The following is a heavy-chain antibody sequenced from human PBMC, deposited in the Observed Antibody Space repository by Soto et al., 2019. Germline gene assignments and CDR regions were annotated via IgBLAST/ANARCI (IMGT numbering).Heavy chain of an antibody. CDR2: IKQDGSEK. CDR1: GFTFSSYW. D-gene: IGHD4-17*01. J-gene: IGHJ6*02. V-gene: IGHV3-7*03. CDR3: ARDPTHDYGDYYYYYYGMDV. Sequence: EVQLVESGGGLVQPGGSLRLSCAASGFTFSSYWMSWVRQAPGKGLEWVANIKQDGSEKYYVDPVKGRFTISRDNAKNSLYLQMNSLRAEDTAVYYCARDPTHDYGDYYYYYYGMDVWGQGTTVTVSS.